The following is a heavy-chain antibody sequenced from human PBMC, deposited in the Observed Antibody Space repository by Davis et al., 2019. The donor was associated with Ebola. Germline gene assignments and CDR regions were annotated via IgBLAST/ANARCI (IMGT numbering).Heavy chain of an antibody. CDR2: MHHGGGA. V-gene: IGHV4-59*11. CDR3: ARDTRPCGDDCYDDTFDM. CDR1: GGSITTHF. D-gene: IGHD2-21*02. J-gene: IGHJ3*02. Sequence: PSETLSLTCIVSGGSITTHFWSWIRQPPGKALYWFGFMHHGGGANSNPSLKSRVSISIDTSANQVSLKLTSVTAADTAIYYCARDTRPCGDDCYDDTFDMWGPGTLVTVSS.